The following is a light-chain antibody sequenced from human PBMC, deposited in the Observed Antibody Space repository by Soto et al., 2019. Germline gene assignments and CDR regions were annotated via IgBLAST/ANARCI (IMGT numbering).Light chain of an antibody. J-gene: IGLJ2*01. CDR3: SSYTSSSTLV. CDR1: SSDVGGYNY. Sequence: QSALTQPASVSGSPGQSITISCTGTSSDVGGYNYVSWYQQHPGKAPKLMIYDVSNRPSGVSNRFSGSKSGNTASLTISGLQAEDEDDYYYSSYTSSSTLVFSGGTQLTVL. V-gene: IGLV2-14*01. CDR2: DVS.